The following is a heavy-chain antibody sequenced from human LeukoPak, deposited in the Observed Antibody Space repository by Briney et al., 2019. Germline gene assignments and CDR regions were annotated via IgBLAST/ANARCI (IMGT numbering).Heavy chain of an antibody. D-gene: IGHD6-13*01. CDR2: MNPNSGNT. J-gene: IGHJ6*03. CDR1: SYTFTNYA. CDR3: ARAPSYSSSWSWVGGYYYYMDV. Sequence: AASVKVSCKASSYTFTNYAFTWVRQAPGQGLEWMGWMNPNSGNTGYAQKFQGRVTITRNTSISTAYMELSSLRSEDTAVYYCARAPSYSSSWSWVGGYYYYMDVWGKGTTVTVSS. V-gene: IGHV1-8*03.